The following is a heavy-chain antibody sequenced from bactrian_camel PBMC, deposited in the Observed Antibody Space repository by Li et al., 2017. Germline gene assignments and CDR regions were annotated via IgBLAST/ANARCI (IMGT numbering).Heavy chain of an antibody. Sequence: VESGGGLVQAGGSLRLSCAASGFTFSSYYMSWVRQAPGKGLEWVSSIASDGSNTYYADSVKGRFTISRDNAKNTVYLQMNSMKSEDTALYYCATQRVGWTPADDWGQGTQVTVS. D-gene: IGHD5*01. CDR3: ATQRVGWTPADD. J-gene: IGHJ4*01. CDR2: IASDGSNT. CDR1: GFTFSSYY. V-gene: IGHV3-2*01.